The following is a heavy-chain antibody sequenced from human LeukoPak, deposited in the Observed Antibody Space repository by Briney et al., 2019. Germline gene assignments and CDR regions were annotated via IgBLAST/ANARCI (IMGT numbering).Heavy chain of an antibody. V-gene: IGHV3-30*18. CDR2: ISYDGSNK. CDR3: AKDRQQLHNWFDP. D-gene: IGHD6-13*01. J-gene: IGHJ5*02. CDR1: GFTFSSYG. Sequence: GGSLRLSCAASGFTFSSYGMHWVRQAPGKGLEWVAVISYDGSNKYYADSVKGRFTISRDNSKNTLYLQMNSLRAEDTAVYYCAKDRQQLHNWFDPWGQGTLVTVSS.